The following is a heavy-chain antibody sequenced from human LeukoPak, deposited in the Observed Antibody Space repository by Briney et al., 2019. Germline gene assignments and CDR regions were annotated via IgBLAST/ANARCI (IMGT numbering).Heavy chain of an antibody. CDR1: GFTFSSYG. CDR3: ALLYGDYGDYYFDY. V-gene: IGHV3-30*03. D-gene: IGHD4-17*01. Sequence: PGGSLRLSCAASGFTFSSYGMHWVRQAPGKGLEWVAVISYDGSNKYYADSVKGRFTISRDNSKNTLYLQMNSLRAEDTAVYYCALLYGDYGDYYFDYWGQGTLVTVSS. CDR2: ISYDGSNK. J-gene: IGHJ4*02.